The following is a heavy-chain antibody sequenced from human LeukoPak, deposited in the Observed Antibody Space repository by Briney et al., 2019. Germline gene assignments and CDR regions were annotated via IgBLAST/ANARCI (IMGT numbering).Heavy chain of an antibody. CDR2: INHSGST. CDR3: ARVKGHYFDY. Sequence: SETLSLTCAVYGGSFSGYYWSGIRQPPGKGLEWIGEINHSGSTNYNPSLKSRVTISVDTSKNQFSLKLSSVTAADTAVYYCARVKGHYFDYWGQGTLVTVSS. CDR1: GGSFSGYY. V-gene: IGHV4-34*01. J-gene: IGHJ4*02.